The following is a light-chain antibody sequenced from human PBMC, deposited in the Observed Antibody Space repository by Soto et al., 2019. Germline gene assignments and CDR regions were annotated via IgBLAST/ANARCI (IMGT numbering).Light chain of an antibody. CDR3: QQYNSYPHT. Sequence: DIQMTQSPSTLSASVGDRVTITCRASQSINNWLAWYQQRPGTAPKLLIYKASTLQTGVPSRFSGSASGTEFTLTISSLQPDDFATYDCQQYNSYPHTFGQGTKLEIK. CDR1: QSINNW. J-gene: IGKJ2*01. CDR2: KAS. V-gene: IGKV1-5*03.